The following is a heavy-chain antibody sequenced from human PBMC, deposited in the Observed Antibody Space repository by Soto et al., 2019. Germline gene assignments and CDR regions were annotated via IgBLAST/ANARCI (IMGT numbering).Heavy chain of an antibody. CDR2: IWNDGRSQ. Sequence: HPGGSLRLSCAASGFNFRTYGMHWVRRAPGKGLEWVAVIWNDGRSQYYADSVKGRFTISRDNAKNTLYLQMNSLRAEDTAVYYCARGALRFPLYYYMDVWGKGTTVTVSS. V-gene: IGHV3-33*01. J-gene: IGHJ6*03. CDR1: GFNFRTYG. CDR3: ARGALRFPLYYYMDV. D-gene: IGHD3-3*01.